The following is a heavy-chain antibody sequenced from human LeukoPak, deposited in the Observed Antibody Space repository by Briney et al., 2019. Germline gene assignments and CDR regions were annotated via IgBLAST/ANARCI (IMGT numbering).Heavy chain of an antibody. D-gene: IGHD3-3*01. CDR1: DGFFSGYY. CDR2: INHSGST. J-gene: IGHJ4*02. Sequence: SETLSLTCAVYDGFFSGYYWSWIRQPPGKGLEWIGEINHSGSTNYNPSLKSRVTISVDTSKNQSSLKLSSVTAADTAVYYCARALSNRPYYDCWSGYRYFDYWGQGTLVTVSS. CDR3: ARALSNRPYYDCWSGYRYFDY. V-gene: IGHV4-34*01.